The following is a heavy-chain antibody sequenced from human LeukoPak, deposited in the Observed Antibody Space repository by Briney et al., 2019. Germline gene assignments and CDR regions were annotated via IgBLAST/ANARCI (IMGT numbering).Heavy chain of an antibody. V-gene: IGHV4-59*01. J-gene: IGHJ4*02. D-gene: IGHD2-2*01. CDR3: ARVGAYCSSTSCHDY. Sequence: SETLSLTCTVSGGSISSYYWSWIRQPPGKGLEWIGYIYYSGSTNYNPSLKSRVTMSVDTSKNQFSLKLSSVTAADTAVYYCARVGAYCSSTSCHDYWGQGTLVTVSS. CDR2: IYYSGST. CDR1: GGSISSYY.